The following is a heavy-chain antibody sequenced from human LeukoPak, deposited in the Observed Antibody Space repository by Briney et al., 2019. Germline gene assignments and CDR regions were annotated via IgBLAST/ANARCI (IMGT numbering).Heavy chain of an antibody. CDR2: ISGSGGST. CDR3: AKVGYISPSHYMDV. J-gene: IGHJ6*03. V-gene: IGHV3-23*01. CDR1: GFTFNSYA. D-gene: IGHD6-19*01. Sequence: GGSLRLSCAASGFTFNSYAMSWVRQPPGKGLEWVSGISGSGGSTYYADSVKGRFTISRDISKNTLFLQINSLRAEDTAVYYCAKVGYISPSHYMDVWGKGTTVTVSS.